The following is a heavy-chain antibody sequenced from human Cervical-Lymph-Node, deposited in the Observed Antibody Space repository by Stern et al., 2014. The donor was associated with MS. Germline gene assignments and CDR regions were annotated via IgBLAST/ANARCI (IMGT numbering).Heavy chain of an antibody. J-gene: IGHJ3*02. CDR1: GYIFTAYY. Sequence: QMQLVQSGAEVKKPGASVKVSCTAAGYIFTAYYIHWLRQAPGQGLVWLGWIDPDRGGTNYAQKFQGRVTMTRDTSISTAYMELTSPTSDDTAVYYCARMAYSNIYYAGLDIWGQGTMVTVSS. CDR3: ARMAYSNIYYAGLDI. V-gene: IGHV1-2*02. D-gene: IGHD6-13*01. CDR2: IDPDRGGT.